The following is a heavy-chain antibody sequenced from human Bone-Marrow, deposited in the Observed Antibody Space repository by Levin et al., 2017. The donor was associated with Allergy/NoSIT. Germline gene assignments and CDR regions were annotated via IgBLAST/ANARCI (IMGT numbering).Heavy chain of an antibody. D-gene: IGHD3-10*01. CDR2: IYHSGST. CDR1: GASLSSSDW. CDR3: ARGTSASGSNGNWFDP. V-gene: IGHV4-4*02. J-gene: IGHJ5*02. Sequence: PSETLSLTCAVSGASLSSSDWWTWVRQPPGKGLEWIGEIYHSGSTTYNPSLKSRATISVDKSKNQFSLRLNSLTAADTAVYYCARGTSASGSNGNWFDPWGQGTLVTVSS.